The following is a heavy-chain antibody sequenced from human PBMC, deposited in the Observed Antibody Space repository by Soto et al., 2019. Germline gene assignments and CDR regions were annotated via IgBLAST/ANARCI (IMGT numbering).Heavy chain of an antibody. Sequence: GGSLRLSCAASGFTFSSYGMHWVRQAPGKGLEWVAVIWYDGSNKYYADSVKGRFTISRDNSKNTLYLQMNSLRAEDTAVYYCATYYYDSSGQGLDAFDIWGQGTMVTVSS. CDR3: ATYYYDSSGQGLDAFDI. V-gene: IGHV3-33*01. D-gene: IGHD3-22*01. CDR2: IWYDGSNK. CDR1: GFTFSSYG. J-gene: IGHJ3*02.